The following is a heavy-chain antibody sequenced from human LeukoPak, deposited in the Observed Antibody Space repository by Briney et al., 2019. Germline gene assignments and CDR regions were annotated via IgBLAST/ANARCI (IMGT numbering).Heavy chain of an antibody. CDR2: ISAYNGNT. D-gene: IGHD2-2*02. J-gene: IGHJ6*03. V-gene: IGHV1-18*01. CDR3: ANSEIVVVPAAIRGYYYYMDV. CDR1: GYTFTSYG. Sequence: ASVKVSCKASGYTFTSYGISWVRQAPGQGLEWMGWISAYNGNTNYAQKLQGRVTMTTDTSTSTAYMELSSLRSEDTAVYYCANSEIVVVPAAIRGYYYYMDVWGKGTTVTVSS.